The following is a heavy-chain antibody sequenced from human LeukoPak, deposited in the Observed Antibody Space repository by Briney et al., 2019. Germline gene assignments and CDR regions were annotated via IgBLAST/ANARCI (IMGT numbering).Heavy chain of an antibody. Sequence: GGSLRLSGAASGFTFSNYAMSWVRQAPGKGLEWVSAITGSGGNTYYADSVKGRFTISRDNSKNTVFLQMNSLRAEDTAVYYCAKWGDYDVLTGYYVSDYWGQGTLVTVSS. CDR2: ITGSGGNT. D-gene: IGHD3-9*01. CDR1: GFTFSNYA. V-gene: IGHV3-23*01. J-gene: IGHJ4*02. CDR3: AKWGDYDVLTGYYVSDY.